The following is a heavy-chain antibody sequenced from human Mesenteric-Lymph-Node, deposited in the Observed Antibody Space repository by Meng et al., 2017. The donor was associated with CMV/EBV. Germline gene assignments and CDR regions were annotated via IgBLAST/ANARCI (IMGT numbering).Heavy chain of an antibody. CDR3: ARDLSYYYGMDV. J-gene: IGHJ6*02. Sequence: SVKVSCKVSGNSFTSYYMHWVRQAPGQGLEWMGGIIPIFGTANYAQKFQGRVTITTDESTSTAYMELSSLRSEDTAVYYCARDLSYYYGMDVWGQGTTVTVSS. CDR2: IIPIFGTA. V-gene: IGHV1-69*05. CDR1: GNSFTSYY.